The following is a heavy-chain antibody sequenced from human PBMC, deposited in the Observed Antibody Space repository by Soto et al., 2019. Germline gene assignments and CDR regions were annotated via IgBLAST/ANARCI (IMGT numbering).Heavy chain of an antibody. Sequence: GGSLRLSCAASGFTFSSYAMSWVRQAPGKGLEWVSTISGSGDHTYYADSVKGRFTGSTDKSKNTLYLQMNSLTAEDTALYYCAKDRGYSSAWRFDYWGQGTLVTVSS. J-gene: IGHJ4*02. D-gene: IGHD6-19*01. V-gene: IGHV3-23*01. CDR3: AKDRGYSSAWRFDY. CDR2: ISGSGDHT. CDR1: GFTFSSYA.